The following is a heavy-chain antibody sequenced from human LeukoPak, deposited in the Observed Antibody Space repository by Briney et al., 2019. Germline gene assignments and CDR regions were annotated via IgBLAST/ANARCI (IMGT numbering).Heavy chain of an antibody. V-gene: IGHV3-30*03. CDR2: ISFDGGNK. CDR1: GFIFSNYG. D-gene: IGHD3-10*01. J-gene: IGHJ4*02. Sequence: GRSLRLSCAASGFIFSNYGMHWVRQAPGKGLEWVAFISFDGGNKYYADSVKGRFTLSRDNSKNTLSLQMNGLRADDTAVYYCARDLIWFERKPMGHWGQGTLVTVSS. CDR3: ARDLIWFERKPMGH.